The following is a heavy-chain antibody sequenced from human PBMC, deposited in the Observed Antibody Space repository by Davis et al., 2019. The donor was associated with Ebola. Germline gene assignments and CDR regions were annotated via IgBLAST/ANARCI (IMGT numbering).Heavy chain of an antibody. D-gene: IGHD3-16*01. V-gene: IGHV3-30-3*01. Sequence: SLKISCAASGFTFSSYAMHWVRQAPGKGLEWVAVISYDGSNKYYADSVKGRFTISRDNSKNTLYLQMSSLRDEDTGLYFCVKEEGETVVTGGGSLQSRWLDSWGQGTLVTVSS. CDR3: VKEEGETVVTGGGSLQSRWLDS. CDR1: GFTFSSYA. J-gene: IGHJ5*01. CDR2: ISYDGSNK.